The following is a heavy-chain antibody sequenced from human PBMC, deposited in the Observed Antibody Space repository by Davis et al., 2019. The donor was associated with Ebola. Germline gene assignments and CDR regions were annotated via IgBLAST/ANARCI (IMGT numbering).Heavy chain of an antibody. CDR2: ISDRGDST. Sequence: GESLKISCAASGFTFSSYAMSWVRQAPGKGLEWVSAISDRGDSTYYADSVKGRFTISRDNSKNTLYLQMNSLRAEDTAVYYCAKHRGAIIVVVTLYDYWGQGTLVTVSS. V-gene: IGHV3-23*01. CDR1: GFTFSSYA. CDR3: AKHRGAIIVVVTLYDY. D-gene: IGHD3-22*01. J-gene: IGHJ4*02.